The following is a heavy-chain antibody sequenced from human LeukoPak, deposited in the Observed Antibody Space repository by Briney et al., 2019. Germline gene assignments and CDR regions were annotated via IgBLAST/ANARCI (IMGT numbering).Heavy chain of an antibody. J-gene: IGHJ4*02. CDR2: IRYDGSNK. V-gene: IGHV3-30*02. D-gene: IGHD4-11*01. CDR3: AKDGMGAVRYFDY. CDR1: GFTFSSYG. Sequence: QPGGSLRLSCAASGFTFSSYGMHWVRQAPGKGLEWVAFIRYDGSNKYYADSVKGRFTISRDNSKNTLYLQMNSLRAEDTAVYYCAKDGMGAVRYFDYWGQGTLVTVSS.